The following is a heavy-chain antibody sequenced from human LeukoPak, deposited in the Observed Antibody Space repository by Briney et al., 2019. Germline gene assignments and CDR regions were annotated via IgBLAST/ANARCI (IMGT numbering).Heavy chain of an antibody. D-gene: IGHD1-26*01. J-gene: IGHJ3*02. V-gene: IGHV1-8*01. CDR3: AVDLVGATNDAFDI. CDR1: GYTFTSYD. Sequence: ASVKVSCKASGYTFTSYDINWMRQATRQGLEWMGWMNPNSGNTGYAQKFQGRVTMTRNTSISTAYMELSSLRSEDTAVYYCAVDLVGATNDAFDIWGQGTMVTVSS. CDR2: MNPNSGNT.